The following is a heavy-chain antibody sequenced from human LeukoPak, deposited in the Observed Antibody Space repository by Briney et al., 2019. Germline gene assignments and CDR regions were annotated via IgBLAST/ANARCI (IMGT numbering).Heavy chain of an antibody. Sequence: SETLSLTCAVYGGSFSGYYWSWIRQPPGKGLEWIGYIYYSGSTNYNPSLKSRVTISVDTSKNQFSLKLSSVTAADTAVYYCARVDSSGYYYYMDVWGKGTTVTISS. J-gene: IGHJ6*03. CDR2: IYYSGST. V-gene: IGHV4-59*01. CDR1: GGSFSGYY. CDR3: ARVDSSGYYYYMDV. D-gene: IGHD3-22*01.